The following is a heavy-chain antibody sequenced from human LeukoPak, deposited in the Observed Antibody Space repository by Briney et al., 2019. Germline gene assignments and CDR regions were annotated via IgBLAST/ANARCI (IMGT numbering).Heavy chain of an antibody. CDR2: IRYDGSNK. Sequence: GGSLRLSCVASGFIFNSHGMHWVRQAPGKGLEWVAFIRYDGSNKDYADSVKGRFTISRDNSKNTVFLQMNSLKPEDTAVYYCAKESITAALSTDDSWGQGILVTVSS. CDR1: GFIFNSHG. CDR3: AKESITAALSTDDS. V-gene: IGHV3-30*02. D-gene: IGHD5-24*01. J-gene: IGHJ4*02.